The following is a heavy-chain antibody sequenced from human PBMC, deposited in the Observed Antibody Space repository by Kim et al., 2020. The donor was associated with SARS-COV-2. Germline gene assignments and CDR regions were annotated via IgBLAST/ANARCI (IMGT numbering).Heavy chain of an antibody. CDR2: IYYSGST. CDR3: ASYNRDGYNPDAFDI. Sequence: SETLSLTCTVSGGSISSSSYYWGWIRQPPGKGLEWIGSIYYSGSTYYNPSLKSRVTISVDTSKNQFSLKLSSVTAADTAVYYCASYNRDGYNPDAFDIWGQGTMVTVSS. J-gene: IGHJ3*02. CDR1: GGSISSSSYY. D-gene: IGHD5-12*01. V-gene: IGHV4-39*01.